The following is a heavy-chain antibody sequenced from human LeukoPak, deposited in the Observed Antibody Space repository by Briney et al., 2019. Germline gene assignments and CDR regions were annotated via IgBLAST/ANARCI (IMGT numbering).Heavy chain of an antibody. V-gene: IGHV3-43D*03. CDR1: GFTFDDYA. CDR2: ISWDGGST. CDR3: AKEGYCSSTSCYGLDY. Sequence: PGGSLRLSCAASGFTFDDYAMHWVRQAPGKGLEWVSLISWDGGSTYYADSVKGRFTIPRDNSKNSLYLQMNSLRAEDTALYYCAKEGYCSSTSCYGLDYWGQGTLVTVSS. J-gene: IGHJ4*02. D-gene: IGHD2-2*01.